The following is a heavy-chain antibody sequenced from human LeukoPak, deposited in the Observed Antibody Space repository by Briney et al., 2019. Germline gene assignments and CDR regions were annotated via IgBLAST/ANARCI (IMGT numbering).Heavy chain of an antibody. CDR3: AREGGYCSGGSCGMDV. J-gene: IGHJ6*02. CDR2: ISAYNGNT. D-gene: IGHD2-15*01. V-gene: IGHV1-18*01. Sequence: ASVKVSCKASGYTFTSYGISWLRQAPGQGLEWMGWISAYNGNTNYAQKLQGRVTMTTDTSTSTAYMELRSLRSDDTAVYYCAREGGYCSGGSCGMDVWGQGTTVTVSS. CDR1: GYTFTSYG.